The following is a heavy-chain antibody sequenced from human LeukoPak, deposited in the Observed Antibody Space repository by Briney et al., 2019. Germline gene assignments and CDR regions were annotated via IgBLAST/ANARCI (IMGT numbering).Heavy chain of an antibody. CDR3: ARKDTAMADDAFDI. CDR1: GGSISSGSYY. V-gene: IGHV4-61*02. Sequence: SQTLSLTCTVSGGSISSGSYYWSWIRQPAGKGLEWIGRIYTSGSTNYNPSLKSRVTISVDTSKNPFSLKLSSVTAADTAVYYCARKDTAMADDAFDIWGQGTMVTVSS. D-gene: IGHD5-18*01. CDR2: IYTSGST. J-gene: IGHJ3*02.